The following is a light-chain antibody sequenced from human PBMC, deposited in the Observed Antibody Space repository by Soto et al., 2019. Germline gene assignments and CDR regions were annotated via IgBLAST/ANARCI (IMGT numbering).Light chain of an antibody. CDR2: GAS. CDR3: QQYGSSQT. J-gene: IGKJ1*01. V-gene: IGKV3-20*01. Sequence: EIVLTQSPGTLSLSPGERATLSCRASQSVSSSYLAWDQQKPGQAPRLLIYGASSRATGIPDRFSGSGSRTDFTLTISRLEPEDFAVYYCQQYGSSQTFGQGTKVEIK. CDR1: QSVSSSY.